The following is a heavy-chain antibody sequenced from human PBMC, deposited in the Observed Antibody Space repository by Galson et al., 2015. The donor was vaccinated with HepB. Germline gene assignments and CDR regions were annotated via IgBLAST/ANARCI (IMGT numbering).Heavy chain of an antibody. J-gene: IGHJ5*02. CDR2: ISSSSSYI. D-gene: IGHD3-3*01. CDR3: ARGIRFDLDWFDP. Sequence: SPRLSCAASGFTFSSYSMNWVRQAPGKGLEWVSSISSSSSYIYYADSVKGRFTISRDNAKNSLYLQMNSLRAEDTAVYYCARGIRFDLDWFDPWGQGTLVTVSS. CDR1: GFTFSSYS. V-gene: IGHV3-21*01.